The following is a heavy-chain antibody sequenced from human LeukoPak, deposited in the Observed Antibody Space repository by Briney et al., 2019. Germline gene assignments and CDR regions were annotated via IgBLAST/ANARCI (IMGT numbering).Heavy chain of an antibody. D-gene: IGHD6-13*01. CDR2: IYYSGST. CDR3: ASREYSSSRYFDY. Sequence: PSETLSLTCTVSGGSISSSSYYWSWIRQPPGKGLEWIGSIYYSGSTYYNPSLKSRVTISVDTSKNQFSLKLSSVTAADTAVYYCASREYSSSRYFDYWGQGTLVTVSS. V-gene: IGHV4-39*01. CDR1: GGSISSSSYY. J-gene: IGHJ4*02.